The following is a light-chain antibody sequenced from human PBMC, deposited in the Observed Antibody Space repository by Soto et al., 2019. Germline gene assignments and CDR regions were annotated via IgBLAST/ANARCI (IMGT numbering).Light chain of an antibody. CDR1: QDINKN. Sequence: DIQMTQSPSSLSASVGDRVTITFQASQDINKNLIWYQQKPGKAPKLLIYDASDLETGVPSRFSGSGSGTGFTFTISSLQPEDFATYYCQRYESLPLTFGQGTRLEIK. CDR2: DAS. V-gene: IGKV1-33*01. CDR3: QRYESLPLT. J-gene: IGKJ5*01.